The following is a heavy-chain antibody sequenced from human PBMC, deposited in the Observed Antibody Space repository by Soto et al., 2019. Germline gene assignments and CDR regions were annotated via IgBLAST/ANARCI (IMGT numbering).Heavy chain of an antibody. CDR1: GGSTSGYY. Sequence: SETLSLTCTVSGGSTSGYYWSWIRQPPGKGLEWIGYMYNTGSTVYNPSFKSRVTISVDTSKNQFSLKLNSVTAADTAVYYCARHGAWGPPPDYWGRETLVTVP. D-gene: IGHD1-26*01. V-gene: IGHV4-59*01. CDR2: MYNTGST. CDR3: ARHGAWGPPPDY. J-gene: IGHJ4*02.